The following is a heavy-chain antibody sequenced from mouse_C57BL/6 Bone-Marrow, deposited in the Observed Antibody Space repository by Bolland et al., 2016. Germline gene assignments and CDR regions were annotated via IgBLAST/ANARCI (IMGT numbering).Heavy chain of an antibody. D-gene: IGHD2-4*01. CDR2: PGGGYT. Sequence: PGGGYTNYNEKFKGKATLTADKSSSTAYMQFSSLTSEDSAIYHCARIYYDPAYAMDYWGQGTS. CDR3: ARIYYDPAYAMDY. J-gene: IGHJ4*01. V-gene: IGHV1-63*01.